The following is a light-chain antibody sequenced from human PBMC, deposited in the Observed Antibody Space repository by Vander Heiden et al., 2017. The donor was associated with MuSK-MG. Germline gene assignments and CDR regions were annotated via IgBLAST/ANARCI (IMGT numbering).Light chain of an antibody. J-gene: IGKJ4*01. CDR3: QQVDNLPLT. Sequence: DIHMTQSPSSLSASVGDRVTITCQASQDISTYLNWYQQKPGKAPTLLIYHASNLETGVPSRFSGRGSGTDFSFTITDLQPDDVATYHCQQVDNLPLTFGGGTKVEIK. V-gene: IGKV1-33*01. CDR2: HAS. CDR1: QDISTY.